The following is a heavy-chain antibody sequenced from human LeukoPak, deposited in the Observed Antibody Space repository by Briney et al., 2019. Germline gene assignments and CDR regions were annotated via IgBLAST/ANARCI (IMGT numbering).Heavy chain of an antibody. CDR3: AKDLGKTYYDILTGYYPFDY. CDR2: ISGRSGST. J-gene: IGHJ4*02. V-gene: IGHV3-23*01. CDR1: GFTLSSYS. Sequence: PGGSLRLSCTASGFTLSSYSMNWVRQAPGKGLEWVSAISGRSGSTYYADSVKGRFTISRDNSKNTLYLQMNSLRADDTAVYYCAKDLGKTYYDILTGYYPFDYWGQGTLVTVSS. D-gene: IGHD3-9*01.